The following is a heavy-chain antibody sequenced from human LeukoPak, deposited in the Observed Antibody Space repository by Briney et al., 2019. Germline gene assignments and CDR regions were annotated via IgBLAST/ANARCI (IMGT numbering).Heavy chain of an antibody. CDR3: ARANYDVWTGWGHFDY. CDR1: GGSISSTNW. V-gene: IGHV4-4*02. J-gene: IGHJ4*02. CDR2: IFHTGGT. Sequence: SETLSLTCAVSGGSISSTNWWSWVRQPPGKGLEWIGEIFHTGGTNYNPSLKSRVTISVDGAEKQFSLRVNSVTAADTAVYYCARANYDVWTGWGHFDYWGPGTLVTVSS. D-gene: IGHD3-3*01.